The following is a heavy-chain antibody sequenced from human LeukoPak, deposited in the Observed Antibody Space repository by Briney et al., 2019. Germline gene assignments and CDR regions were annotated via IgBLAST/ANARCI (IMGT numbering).Heavy chain of an antibody. CDR3: ARGPGSGSSLYYYYGMDV. CDR2: ISSDGQTT. Sequence: PGGSLRLSCAASGFSFSDYWMSWVRQAPGKALEYVSAISSDGQTTFYVHSVKGRVTISRDNSNNTLYLQMGSLRPEDMAVYYCARGPGSGSSLYYYYGMDVWGQGTTVTISS. V-gene: IGHV3-64*01. CDR1: GFSFSDYW. J-gene: IGHJ6*02. D-gene: IGHD3-10*01.